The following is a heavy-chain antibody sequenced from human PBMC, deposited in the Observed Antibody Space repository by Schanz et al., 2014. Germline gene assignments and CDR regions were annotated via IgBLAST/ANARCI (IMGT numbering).Heavy chain of an antibody. Sequence: EVQLLESGGGLVKPGGFLRLSCAASGFTFSDAWMSWVRQAPGKGLEWVSAISGSGGSTYYADSVKGRFTISRDNSKNTLYLQMNSLRAEDTAVYFCVSQTGSPNYWGQGTLVIVSS. CDR3: VSQTGSPNY. CDR2: ISGSGGST. V-gene: IGHV3-23*01. CDR1: GFTFSDAW. D-gene: IGHD6-13*01. J-gene: IGHJ4*02.